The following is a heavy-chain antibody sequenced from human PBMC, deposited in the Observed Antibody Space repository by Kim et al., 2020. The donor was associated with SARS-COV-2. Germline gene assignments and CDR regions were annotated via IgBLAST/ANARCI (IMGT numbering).Heavy chain of an antibody. J-gene: IGHJ5*02. CDR3: ARDWKFGEFRWFDP. V-gene: IGHV4-59*01. Sequence: TPSLKSRVTISVDTSKSQFSLKLSSVTAADTAVYYCARDWKFGEFRWFDPWGQGTLVTVSS. D-gene: IGHD3-10*01.